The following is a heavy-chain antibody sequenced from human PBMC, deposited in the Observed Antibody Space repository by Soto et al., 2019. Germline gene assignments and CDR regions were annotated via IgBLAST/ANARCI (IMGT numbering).Heavy chain of an antibody. CDR3: ARDGVPFDY. D-gene: IGHD3-10*01. J-gene: IGHJ4*02. CDR1: GFTFSSYS. V-gene: IGHV3-48*04. CDR2: ISSSSTTI. Sequence: PVGSLRLSCAASGFTFSSYSMHWVRQAPGKGLAWVSYISSSSTTIYYADSVKGRFTISRDNAKNSLFLQMNSLRPEDTAMYYCARDGVPFDYWGQGSLVTVSS.